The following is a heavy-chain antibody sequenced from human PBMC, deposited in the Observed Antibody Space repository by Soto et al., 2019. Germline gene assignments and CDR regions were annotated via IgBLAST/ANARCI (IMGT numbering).Heavy chain of an antibody. V-gene: IGHV4-59*08. D-gene: IGHD3-10*01. CDR3: ARRYGGAFDI. CDR1: GGSISSYY. Sequence: QVQLQESGPGLVKPSETLSLTCTVSGGSISSYYWCWFRQPPGKGLEWIGYIYYSGSTNYNPSLKSRSTISVDTSKYQFSLKLSSVTAADTAVYYCARRYGGAFDIWGQGTMVTVSS. J-gene: IGHJ3*02. CDR2: IYYSGST.